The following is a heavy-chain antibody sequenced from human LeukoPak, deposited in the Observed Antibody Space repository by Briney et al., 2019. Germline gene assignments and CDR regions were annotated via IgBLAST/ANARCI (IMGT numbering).Heavy chain of an antibody. V-gene: IGHV4-59*01. CDR3: ARVSGDQLLTFGY. J-gene: IGHJ4*02. CDR2: IYYSGST. D-gene: IGHD2-2*01. CDR1: GGSISSYY. Sequence: SETLSLTCTVSGGSISSYYWTWIRQPPGKGLEWIGYIYYSGSTNYNPSLKSRVTISVDTSKNQFSLRLSSVTAADTAVYYCARVSGDQLLTFGYWGQGTLVTVSS.